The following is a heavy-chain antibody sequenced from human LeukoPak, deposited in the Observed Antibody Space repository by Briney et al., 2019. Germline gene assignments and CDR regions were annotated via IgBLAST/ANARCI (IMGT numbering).Heavy chain of an antibody. V-gene: IGHV4-39*07. CDR2: IYYSGST. Sequence: SETLSLTCTVSGGSIRSSTDYWGWIRQPPGKELEWIGSIYYSGSTYYNPSLKSRVTISVDTSKNQFSVKLSSVTAADTAVYYCARSIRGYSSGWYYFDYWGQGTLITISS. J-gene: IGHJ4*02. D-gene: IGHD6-19*01. CDR3: ARSIRGYSSGWYYFDY. CDR1: GGSIRSSTDY.